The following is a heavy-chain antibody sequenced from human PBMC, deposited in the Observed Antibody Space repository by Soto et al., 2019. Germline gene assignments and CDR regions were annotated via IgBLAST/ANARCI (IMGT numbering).Heavy chain of an antibody. CDR2: IIPIFGTA. CDR3: ARVLLWFGETSNWFDP. J-gene: IGHJ5*02. V-gene: IGHV1-69*13. Sequence: SVKVSCKASGGTFSSYAISLVRQAPGQGLEWMGGIIPIFGTANYAQKFQGRVTITADESTSTAYMELSSLRSEDTAVYYCARVLLWFGETSNWFDPWGQGTLVTVSS. D-gene: IGHD3-10*01. CDR1: GGTFSSYA.